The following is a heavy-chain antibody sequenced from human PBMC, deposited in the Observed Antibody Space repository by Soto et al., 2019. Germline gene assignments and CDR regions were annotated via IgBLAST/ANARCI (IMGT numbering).Heavy chain of an antibody. J-gene: IGHJ5*02. CDR1: GGTFSSYA. D-gene: IGHD2-2*01. V-gene: IGHV1-69*13. CDR3: ARFRYCSSTSCYGGWFDP. CDR2: IIPIFGTA. Sequence: SVKVSCKASGGTFSSYAISWVRQAPGQGLEWMGGIIPIFGTANYAQKFQGRVTITADESTSTAYMELSSLRSEDTAVYYCARFRYCSSTSCYGGWFDPWGQGTLVTVSS.